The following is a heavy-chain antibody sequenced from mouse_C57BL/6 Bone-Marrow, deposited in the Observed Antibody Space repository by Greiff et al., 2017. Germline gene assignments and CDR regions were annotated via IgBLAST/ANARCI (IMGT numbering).Heavy chain of an antibody. D-gene: IGHD2-4*01. Sequence: QVHVKQPGAELVKPGASVKLSCKASGYTFTSYWLPWVKQRPGRGLEWIGRLAPTSGGTKYNEKFKSKATLTVDKPSSTAYMPLSSLTSEDSAVCYSARDNYEGLAYGGQGTLGTVSA. CDR2: LAPTSGGT. V-gene: IGHV1-72*01. J-gene: IGHJ3*01. CDR3: ARDNYEGLAY. CDR1: GYTFTSYW.